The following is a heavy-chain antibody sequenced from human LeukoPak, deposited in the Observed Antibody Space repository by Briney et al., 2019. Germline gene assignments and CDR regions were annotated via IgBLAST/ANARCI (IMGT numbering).Heavy chain of an antibody. J-gene: IGHJ4*02. CDR2: ISSSCSTI. Sequence: GGSLRLSCAASGFTFSSYEMNWVRQAPGKGLVWVSYISSSCSTIYYADSVKGRFTISRDNAKNSLYLQMNSLRAEDTAVYYCAREGVYDSWDYWGQGTLVTVSS. CDR3: AREGVYDSWDY. CDR1: GFTFSSYE. D-gene: IGHD3-3*01. V-gene: IGHV3-48*03.